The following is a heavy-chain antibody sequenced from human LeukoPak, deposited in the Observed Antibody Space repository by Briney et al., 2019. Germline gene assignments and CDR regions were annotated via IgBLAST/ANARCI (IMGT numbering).Heavy chain of an antibody. D-gene: IGHD1-14*01. J-gene: IGHJ3*01. V-gene: IGHV3-33*01. CDR3: AREPTRINLLTYGPWDAYDV. Sequence: PGRSLRLSCAASGFTFSSYGFHWVRQAPGKGLEWVAVIWYDGTNKYYADSVKGRFIISRDNSKNTLYLQMNSLRAEDTAMYYCAREPTRINLLTYGPWDAYDVWGQGTMVTVSS. CDR1: GFTFSSYG. CDR2: IWYDGTNK.